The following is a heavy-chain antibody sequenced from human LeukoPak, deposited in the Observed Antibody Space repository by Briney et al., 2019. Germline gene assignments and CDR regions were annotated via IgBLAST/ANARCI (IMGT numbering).Heavy chain of an antibody. Sequence: GGSLRLSRAASGFTFSTYDMHWVRQATGKGLEWVSAIGTAGDTYYSGSVKGRFTISRENAKNSLYLQMNSLRAGDTAVYYCARGGRDPGGFDPWGQGTLVTVSS. D-gene: IGHD4-23*01. V-gene: IGHV3-13*01. CDR1: GFTFSTYD. J-gene: IGHJ5*02. CDR2: IGTAGDT. CDR3: ARGGRDPGGFDP.